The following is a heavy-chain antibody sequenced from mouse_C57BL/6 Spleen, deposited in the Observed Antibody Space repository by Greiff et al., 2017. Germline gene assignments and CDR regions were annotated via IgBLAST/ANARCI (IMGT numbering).Heavy chain of an antibody. J-gene: IGHJ3*01. Sequence: QVQLKQPGAELVKPGASVKLSCKASGYTFTSYWMQWVKQRPGQGLEWIGEIDPSDSYTNYNQKFKGKATLTVDPSSSTAYMQLSSLTSEDSAVYYCARRDYEGAWFAYWGQGTLVTVSA. D-gene: IGHD2-4*01. V-gene: IGHV1-50*01. CDR3: ARRDYEGAWFAY. CDR2: IDPSDSYT. CDR1: GYTFTSYW.